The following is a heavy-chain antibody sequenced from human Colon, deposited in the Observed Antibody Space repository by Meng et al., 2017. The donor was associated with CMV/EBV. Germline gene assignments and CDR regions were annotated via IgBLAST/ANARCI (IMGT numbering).Heavy chain of an antibody. D-gene: IGHD1-26*01. CDR2: ISWDGGST. CDR3: ATQSGSYYETSDY. CDR1: GFTFDDYA. V-gene: IGHV3-43D*03. Sequence: GESLKISCAASGFTFDDYAMHWVRQAPGKGLEWVSLISWDGGSTYYADSVKGRFTISRDNSKNSLYLQMNSLRAEDTALYYCATQSGSYYETSDYWGQGTLVTVSS. J-gene: IGHJ4*02.